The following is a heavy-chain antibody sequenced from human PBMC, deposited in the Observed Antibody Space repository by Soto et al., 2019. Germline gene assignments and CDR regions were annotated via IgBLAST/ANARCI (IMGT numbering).Heavy chain of an antibody. J-gene: IGHJ6*03. Sequence: QVQLVQSGAEVKKPGSSVKVSCKASGGTFSSYTISWVRQAPGHGPEWMGRIIPILGIANYAQKFQGRVTITADKSTSTAYMELSSVRSEDTAVYYCASGYCSGGSCDGPYYRDVWGKGTTVTVSS. CDR3: ASGYCSGGSCDGPYYRDV. CDR2: IIPILGIA. CDR1: GGTFSSYT. D-gene: IGHD2-15*01. V-gene: IGHV1-69*02.